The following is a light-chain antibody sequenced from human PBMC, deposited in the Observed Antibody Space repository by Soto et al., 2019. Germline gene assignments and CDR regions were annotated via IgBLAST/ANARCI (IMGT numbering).Light chain of an antibody. CDR1: SDYSTYA. Sequence: QAVVTQSPSASGSLGASVKLTCTLSSDYSTYAIAWHQQQSEKGPRFLMKINYDGTHSKGDGFFDRFSGSSSGAERHLTISRLQSEDEADYYCQSLGTGIQVFGGGTKLTVL. V-gene: IGLV4-69*01. CDR3: QSLGTGIQV. J-gene: IGLJ3*02. CDR2: INYDGTH.